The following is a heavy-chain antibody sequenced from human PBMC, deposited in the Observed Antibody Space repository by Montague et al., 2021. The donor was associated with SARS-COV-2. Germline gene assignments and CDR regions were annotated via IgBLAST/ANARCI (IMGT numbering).Heavy chain of an antibody. J-gene: IGHJ3*02. CDR2: VYSVGRT. CDR1: GDTVVRAL. Sequence: SETLSLTCTVDGDTVVRALRGRSEESTGKLQASMGFVYSVGRTEYNPSLKSRATISSDTSKNQFSLKVRSVTAADTAVYYCARETITADAFDIWGQGTMVTFSS. D-gene: IGHD5-18*01. CDR3: ARETITADAFDI. V-gene: IGHV4-59*02.